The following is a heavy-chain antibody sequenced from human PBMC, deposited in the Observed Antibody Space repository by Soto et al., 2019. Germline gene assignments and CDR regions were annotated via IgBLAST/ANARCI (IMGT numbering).Heavy chain of an antibody. CDR2: IYWDDDK. V-gene: IGHV2-5*02. J-gene: IGHJ4*02. CDR3: AHRQGNSGWYENYFDY. Sequence: SGPTLVNPTQTLTLTCTFSGFSLSTSGVGVGWIRQPPGKALEWLALIYWDDDKRYSPSLKSRLTITKDTSKNQVVLTMTNMDPVDTATYYCAHRQGNSGWYENYFDYWGQGTLVTVSS. D-gene: IGHD6-19*01. CDR1: GFSLSTSGVG.